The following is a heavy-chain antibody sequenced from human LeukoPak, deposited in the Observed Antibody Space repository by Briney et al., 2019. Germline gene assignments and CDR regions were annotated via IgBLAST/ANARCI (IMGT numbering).Heavy chain of an antibody. D-gene: IGHD1-26*01. V-gene: IGHV3-33*01. CDR1: GFTFSSYG. CDR2: IWYDGSNK. J-gene: IGHJ4*02. CDR3: ARAELSGSYWHYFDY. Sequence: PGGSLRLSCAASGFTFSSYGMHWVRQAPGKGLEWVAVIWYDGSNKYYADSVKGRFTISRDNSKNTLYLQMNSLRAEDTAVYYCARAELSGSYWHYFDYWGQGTLVTVSS.